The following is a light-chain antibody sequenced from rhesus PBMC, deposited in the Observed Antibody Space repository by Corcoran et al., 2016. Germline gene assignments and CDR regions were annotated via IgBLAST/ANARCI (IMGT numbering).Light chain of an antibody. CDR1: QSVSSS. CDR3: QQYSNWPLT. J-gene: IGKJ1*01. V-gene: IGKV3-42*02. Sequence: EIVMTQSPATLALSPGERATPSCRASQSVSSSLAWYQQKPGQAPRLLIYDASSRATGIPDRFSGRGAGTDFTLTLSSLEPDDVGVYYCQQYSNWPLTFGQGTKVEIK. CDR2: DAS.